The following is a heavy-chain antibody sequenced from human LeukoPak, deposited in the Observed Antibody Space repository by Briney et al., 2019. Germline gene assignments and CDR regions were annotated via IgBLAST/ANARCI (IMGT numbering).Heavy chain of an antibody. CDR1: GSNFSSFV. J-gene: IGHJ4*02. V-gene: IGHV3-33*01. CDR2: IWYDGSNK. Sequence: GGSLGLSWAASGSNFSSFVMHWARQAPGRGLEGGEVIWYDGSNKYYADSVKGRFTISRDNSKNTLYLQMKSLRAEDTAVYYCARGPSAYAKCFDYWGQGTLVTVSS. D-gene: IGHD5-12*01. CDR3: ARGPSAYAKCFDY.